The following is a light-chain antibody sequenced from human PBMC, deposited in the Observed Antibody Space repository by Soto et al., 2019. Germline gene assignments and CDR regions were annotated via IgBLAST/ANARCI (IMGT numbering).Light chain of an antibody. J-gene: IGKJ4*01. Sequence: EIVLTQSPATLSLSPGERATLSCRASQSLNNYLAWFQHKPGQAPRLLIYDASNRATGIPARFSGSGSGTDFTLTISSLEPAYFAVYYCQQRRDWPLTFGGGTKVEIK. V-gene: IGKV3-11*01. CDR2: DAS. CDR3: QQRRDWPLT. CDR1: QSLNNY.